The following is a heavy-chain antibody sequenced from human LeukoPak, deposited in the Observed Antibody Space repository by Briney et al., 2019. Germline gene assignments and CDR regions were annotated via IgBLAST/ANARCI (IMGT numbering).Heavy chain of an antibody. CDR1: GGSISSSANF. J-gene: IGHJ4*02. CDR3: ARHEEEDGYNAKTFDY. CDR2: TYYSRNT. V-gene: IGHV4-39*01. D-gene: IGHD5-24*01. Sequence: SETLSLTCTVCGGSISSSANFWGWVRQPPGRGLEWIASTYYSRNTYYNPSLKSRVTISVDTSKNQFSLKLSSVTAADTAVYYCARHEEEDGYNAKTFDYWGQGTLVTVSS.